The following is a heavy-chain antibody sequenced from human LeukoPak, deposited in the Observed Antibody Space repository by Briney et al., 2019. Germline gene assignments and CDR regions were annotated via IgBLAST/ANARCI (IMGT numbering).Heavy chain of an antibody. CDR2: IIPIFGTA. J-gene: IGHJ4*02. CDR1: GGTFSSYA. Sequence: SVKVSCKASGGTFSSYAISWVRQAPGQGLEWMGRIIPIFGTANYAQKFEGRVTITTDESASTAYMELSSLRSEDTAVYYCARDFANYYDSSRLDYWGQGTLVTVSS. D-gene: IGHD3-22*01. V-gene: IGHV1-69*05. CDR3: ARDFANYYDSSRLDY.